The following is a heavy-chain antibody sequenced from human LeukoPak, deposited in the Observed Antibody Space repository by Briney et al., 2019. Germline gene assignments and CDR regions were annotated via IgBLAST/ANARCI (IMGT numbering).Heavy chain of an antibody. D-gene: IGHD3-10*01. CDR3: ARSITMVRFDDY. V-gene: IGHV1-46*01. J-gene: IGHJ4*02. CDR2: INPSGGST. CDR1: GYTFTSYY. Sequence: ASVKVSCKASGYTFTSYYMHWVRQAPGQGLEWMGIINPSGGSTSYAQKFQGRVTMTRDMSTSTVYMELSSLRSEDTAVYYCARSITMVRFDDYWGQGTLVTVSS.